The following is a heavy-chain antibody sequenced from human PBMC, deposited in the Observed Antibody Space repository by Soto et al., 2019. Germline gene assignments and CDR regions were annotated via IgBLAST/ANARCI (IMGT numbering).Heavy chain of an antibody. CDR3: ARDRGQWLISGNNWFDP. D-gene: IGHD5-12*01. CDR1: GFTFSDFA. J-gene: IGHJ5*02. Sequence: QVQLVESGGGVVQPGRSLRLSCAASGFTFSDFAMHWVRQAPGKGLEWAAVISYDGSNKYYADSVKGRFTISRDNSKNTLFLQMNSLKPEDTTVYYCARDRGQWLISGNNWFDPWGQGTLVPVSS. V-gene: IGHV3-30-3*01. CDR2: ISYDGSNK.